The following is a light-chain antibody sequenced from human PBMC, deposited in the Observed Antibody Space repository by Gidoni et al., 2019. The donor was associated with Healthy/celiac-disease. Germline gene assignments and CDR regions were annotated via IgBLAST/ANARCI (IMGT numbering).Light chain of an antibody. CDR1: QSVSSY. Sequence: DIMLTHSPATLSLSPGERATLSCRASQSVSSYLAWYQQKPGQAPRLLIYDASNRATGIPARFSGSGSGTDFTLTISSLEPEDFAVYYCQQRSNWPRLTFGGGTKVEIK. V-gene: IGKV3-11*01. CDR3: QQRSNWPRLT. J-gene: IGKJ4*01. CDR2: DAS.